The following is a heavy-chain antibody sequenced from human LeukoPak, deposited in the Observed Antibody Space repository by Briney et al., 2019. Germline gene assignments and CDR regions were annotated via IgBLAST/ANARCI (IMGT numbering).Heavy chain of an antibody. Sequence: GRSLRLSCVASGFMFSDHAFHWVRQSPDKGLEWVALIGSDGSKKYYADSVQGRFTVSRENSKNTLFLQMNTLRADDKAVYFCARQMTSTRLFDSWGQGTLVTVSS. J-gene: IGHJ4*02. V-gene: IGHV3-30*04. CDR3: ARQMTSTRLFDS. CDR1: GFMFSDHA. CDR2: IGSDGSKK. D-gene: IGHD5/OR15-5a*01.